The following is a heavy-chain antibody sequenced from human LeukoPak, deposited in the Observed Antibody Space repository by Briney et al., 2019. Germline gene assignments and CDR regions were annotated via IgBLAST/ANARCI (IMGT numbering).Heavy chain of an antibody. V-gene: IGHV3-48*03. CDR1: GFTFNSNE. Sequence: GGSLRLSCAAPGFTFNSNEMNWVPKAPGMGLEWVSYINSGGSAIYYADSVEGRFTTSRDNAKNSLYLQMNSLRADDTAVYYCARGGSYVHYWGQGTLVTVSS. CDR3: ARGGSYVHY. D-gene: IGHD1-26*01. CDR2: INSGGSAI. J-gene: IGHJ4*02.